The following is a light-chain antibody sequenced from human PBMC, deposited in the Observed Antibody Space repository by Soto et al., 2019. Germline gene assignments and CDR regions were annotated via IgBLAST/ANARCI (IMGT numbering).Light chain of an antibody. Sequence: QAVVTQPPSVSGAPGQRVTISCTGSRSNIGAGYDVHWYQQLPETAPKLLIYGNTNRPSGVPDRFSGSKSGTSASLAITELQAEDEADYYCQSYDSSLSGSEVFGGGTKLTVL. CDR2: GNT. J-gene: IGLJ2*01. V-gene: IGLV1-40*01. CDR3: QSYDSSLSGSEV. CDR1: RSNIGAGYD.